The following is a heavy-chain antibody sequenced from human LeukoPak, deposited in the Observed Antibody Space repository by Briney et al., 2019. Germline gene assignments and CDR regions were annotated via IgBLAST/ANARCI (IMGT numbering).Heavy chain of an antibody. CDR2: IYYNGGT. V-gene: IGHV4-34*01. CDR1: GGSFSGYY. J-gene: IGHJ4*02. CDR3: ARQRGRWLLPDY. Sequence: SETLSLTCAVYGGSFSGYYWSWIRQSPGKGLEWIGSIYYNGGTYYNPSLKSRVTISVDTSKNQFSLKLSSVTAADTAVYYCARQRGRWLLPDYWGQGTLVTVSS. D-gene: IGHD3-22*01.